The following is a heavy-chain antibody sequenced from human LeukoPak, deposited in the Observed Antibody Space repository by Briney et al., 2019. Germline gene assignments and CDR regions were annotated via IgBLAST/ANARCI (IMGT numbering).Heavy chain of an antibody. J-gene: IGHJ4*02. V-gene: IGHV3-30*02. D-gene: IGHD6-13*01. CDR1: GFTFSSYA. CDR2: IRYDGSNK. Sequence: QSGGSLRLSCAASGFTFSSYAMSWVRQAPGKGLEWVAFIRYDGSNKYYADSVKGRFTISRDNSKNTLYLQMNSLRAEDTAVYYCAGGLQLVNWGQGTLVTVSS. CDR3: AGGLQLVN.